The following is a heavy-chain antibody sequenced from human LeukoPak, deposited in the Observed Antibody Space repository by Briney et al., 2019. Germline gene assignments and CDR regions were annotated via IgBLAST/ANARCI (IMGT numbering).Heavy chain of an antibody. V-gene: IGHV3-23*01. Sequence: GGSLRLSCAASGFTFSSYAMSWVRQAPGKGLEWVSAISGSGGSTYYADSVKGRFTISRDNSKNTLYLQMNSLRAEDTAVYYCAKDLQKYSYGPYYLDYWGQGTLVTVSS. J-gene: IGHJ4*02. CDR3: AKDLQKYSYGPYYLDY. D-gene: IGHD5-18*01. CDR2: ISGSGGST. CDR1: GFTFSSYA.